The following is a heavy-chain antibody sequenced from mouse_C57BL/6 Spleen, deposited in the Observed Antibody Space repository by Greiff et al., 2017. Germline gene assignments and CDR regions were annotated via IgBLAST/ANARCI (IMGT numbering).Heavy chain of an antibody. CDR1: GFTFTDYY. D-gene: IGHD1-1*01. V-gene: IGHV7-3*01. Sequence: EVQRVESGGGLVQPGGSLSLSCAASGFTFTDYYMSWVRQPPGKALEWLGFIRNKANGYTTEYSASVKGRFTISRDNSQSILYLQMNALRAEDSATYYCARYGSSHYFDYWGQGTTLTVSS. CDR3: ARYGSSHYFDY. J-gene: IGHJ2*01. CDR2: IRNKANGYTT.